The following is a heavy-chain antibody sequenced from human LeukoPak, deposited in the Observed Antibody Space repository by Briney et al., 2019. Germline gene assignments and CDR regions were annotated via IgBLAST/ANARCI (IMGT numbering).Heavy chain of an antibody. V-gene: IGHV3-66*01. CDR1: GFTVSSNY. Sequence: QTGGSLRLSCAASGFTVSSNYMSWVRQAPGKGLEWVSTIYSGGGTNYADSVKGRFTISRDNSKNTLYLQMNSLRAEDTAVYCCSPIGTPFVDYWGQGTLVTVSS. CDR2: IYSGGGT. D-gene: IGHD3-22*01. CDR3: SPIGTPFVDY. J-gene: IGHJ4*02.